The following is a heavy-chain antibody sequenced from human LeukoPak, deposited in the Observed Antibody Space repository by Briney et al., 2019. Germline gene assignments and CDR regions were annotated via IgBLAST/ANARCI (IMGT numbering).Heavy chain of an antibody. Sequence: SETLSLTCTVSGGSISSNTYYWGWIRQLPGKGLEWIGSIYYSGSTYYNPSLKSRVTISVDTSKNQFSLKLSSVTAADTAVYYCARQSGSYGVYYYYMDVWGKGTTVTISS. V-gene: IGHV4-39*01. CDR1: GGSISSNTYY. CDR3: ARQSGSYGVYYYYMDV. D-gene: IGHD1-26*01. J-gene: IGHJ6*03. CDR2: IYYSGST.